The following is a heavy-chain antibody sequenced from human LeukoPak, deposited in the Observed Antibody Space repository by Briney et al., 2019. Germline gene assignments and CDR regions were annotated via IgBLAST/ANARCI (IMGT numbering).Heavy chain of an antibody. J-gene: IGHJ6*02. CDR2: ISSSGSTI. D-gene: IGHD2-2*01. V-gene: IGHV3-48*03. CDR3: ARYCSSTSCYSYYYGMDV. CDR1: GFTFSSYE. Sequence: PGGSLRLSCAASGFTFSSYEMNWVRQAPGKGLEWVSYISSSGSTIYYADSVKGRFTISRDNAKNSLCLQMNSLRAEDTAVYYCARYCSSTSCYSYYYGMDVWGQGTTVTVSS.